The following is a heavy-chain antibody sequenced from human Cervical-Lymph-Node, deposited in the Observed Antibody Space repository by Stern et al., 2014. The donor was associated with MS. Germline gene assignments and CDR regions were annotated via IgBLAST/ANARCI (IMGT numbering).Heavy chain of an antibody. V-gene: IGHV3-11*01. D-gene: IGHD2-15*01. CDR2: ISGSGSTT. J-gene: IGHJ4*02. Sequence: VQLEESGGGLVKPGGSLRLSCAASGSFFGDPYMTWIRQAPGKGLEWVSYISGSGSTTYYADSVKGRFTISRDNAKNSLYLQMNGLRAEDTAVYYCARDEHSLGSWGQGTLVTVSS. CDR3: ARDEHSLGS. CDR1: GSFFGDPY.